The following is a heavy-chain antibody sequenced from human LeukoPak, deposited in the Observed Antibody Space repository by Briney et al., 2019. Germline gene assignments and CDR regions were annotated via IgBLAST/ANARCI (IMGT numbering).Heavy chain of an antibody. CDR1: GFTFSGST. D-gene: IGHD6-19*01. V-gene: IGHV3-21*01. Sequence: GGSLRLSCAASGFTFSGSTMNWVRQAPGKGLEWVSFISTSSSYIYYADSVRGRLTISRDNAKNSLYLQMNSLRAEDTVVYYCARQQWLDGAYYFDYWGQGTLVTVSS. CDR3: ARQQWLDGAYYFDY. J-gene: IGHJ4*02. CDR2: ISTSSSYI.